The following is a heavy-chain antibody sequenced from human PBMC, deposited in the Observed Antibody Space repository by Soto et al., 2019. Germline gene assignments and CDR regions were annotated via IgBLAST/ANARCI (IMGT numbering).Heavy chain of an antibody. V-gene: IGHV4-61*01. CDR1: GGFVNSDTHS. J-gene: IGHJ6*02. D-gene: IGHD2-2*01. Sequence: QVQLQESGPGLVKPSETLSLTCTVCGGFVNSDTHSWSWIRQTPGKRLEWIGFIYSGGSTKNPSLRSRVTMSVDTSKNQFSLKLRSVIVADTAVYHCARFVRSCSATTCSTRADVWGQGITVTVSS. CDR3: ARFVRSCSATTCSTRADV. CDR2: IYSGGST.